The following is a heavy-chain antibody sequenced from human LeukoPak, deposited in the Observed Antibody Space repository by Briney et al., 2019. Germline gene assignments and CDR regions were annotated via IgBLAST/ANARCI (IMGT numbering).Heavy chain of an antibody. J-gene: IGHJ5*02. D-gene: IGHD3-10*01. V-gene: IGHV3-48*03. CDR1: GFTFSSYE. Sequence: GGSLRLCCAASGFTFSSYEMNWGRQAPGKGLEWVSYISSSGSTIYYADSVKGRFTISRDNAKNSLYLQMNSLRAEDTAVYYCAALSITMARGVSFDPWGQGTLVTVSS. CDR3: AALSITMARGVSFDP. CDR2: ISSSGSTI.